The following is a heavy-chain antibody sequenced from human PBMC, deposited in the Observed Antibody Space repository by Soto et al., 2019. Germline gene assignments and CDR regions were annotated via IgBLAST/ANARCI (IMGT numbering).Heavy chain of an antibody. J-gene: IGHJ4*02. V-gene: IGHV1-69*01. D-gene: IGHD3-22*01. Sequence: QVPLVQSGAEVRTPGSSVKVSCKASGGTFSRHAISWVRQAPGHGLEWMGGIIPIFGTANHAQKFQGRVTIIADESTSTVYMELSSLRSEDTAMYYCARGWGYDSNDYYYAYWGQGTLVIVSS. CDR3: ARGWGYDSNDYYYAY. CDR1: GGTFSRHA. CDR2: IIPIFGTA.